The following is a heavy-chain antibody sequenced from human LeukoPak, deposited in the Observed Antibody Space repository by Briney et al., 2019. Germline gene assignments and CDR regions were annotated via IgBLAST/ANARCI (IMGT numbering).Heavy chain of an antibody. CDR3: AREGAAAISNYYMDV. CDR2: ISPNRGGT. D-gene: IGHD2-2*01. Sequence: ASVTVSCKASGYTFTGYYMHWVRQAPGQGLDGMGWISPNRGGTNYAQKFQGRVTMTRDTSISTVYMELSGLRSDDTAVYYCAREGAAAISNYYMDVWGKGTTVTVSS. CDR1: GYTFTGYY. V-gene: IGHV1-2*02. J-gene: IGHJ6*03.